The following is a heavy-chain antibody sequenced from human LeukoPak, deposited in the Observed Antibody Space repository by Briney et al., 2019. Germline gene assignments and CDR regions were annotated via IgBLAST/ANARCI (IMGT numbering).Heavy chain of an antibody. D-gene: IGHD6-19*01. J-gene: IGHJ6*02. CDR3: ARVLSSGWYSPARKSPFYYYYGMDV. CDR1: GFTFSNYG. CDR2: IWYDGSNK. V-gene: IGHV3-33*01. Sequence: PGGSLRLSCAASGFTFSNYGMHWVRQAPGKGLEWVAVIWYDGSNKYYGDSVKGRFTISRDNSKNTLYLQMNSLRAEDTAVYYCARVLSSGWYSPARKSPFYYYYGMDVWGQGTTVTVSS.